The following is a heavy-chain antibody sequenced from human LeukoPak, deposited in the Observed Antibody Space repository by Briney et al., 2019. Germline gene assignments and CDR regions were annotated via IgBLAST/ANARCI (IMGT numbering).Heavy chain of an antibody. CDR2: IRVYNGNT. CDR3: ARAFNHYYDSSGYYYSLDY. D-gene: IGHD3-22*01. V-gene: IGHV1-18*01. J-gene: IGHJ4*02. CDR1: GYTFTSYG. Sequence: GASVKVSCKASGYTFTSYGINWVRQAPGQGLEWMGWIRVYNGNTNYAQKLQGRVTMTTDTSTSTAYMELSSLRSEDTAVYYCARAFNHYYDSSGYYYSLDYWGQGTLVTVSS.